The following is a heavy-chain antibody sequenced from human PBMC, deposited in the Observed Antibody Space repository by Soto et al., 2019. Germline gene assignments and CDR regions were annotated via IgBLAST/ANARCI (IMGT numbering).Heavy chain of an antibody. V-gene: IGHV4-34*01. J-gene: IGHJ6*02. Sequence: SETLSLTCAVYGGSFSGYYWSWIRQPPGKGLEWIGEINHSGSTNYNPSLKSRVTISVDTSKNQFSLKLSSVTAADTAVYYCARFSSPKQLHYYYGMDVWGQGTTVTV. D-gene: IGHD6-6*01. CDR2: INHSGST. CDR1: GGSFSGYY. CDR3: ARFSSPKQLHYYYGMDV.